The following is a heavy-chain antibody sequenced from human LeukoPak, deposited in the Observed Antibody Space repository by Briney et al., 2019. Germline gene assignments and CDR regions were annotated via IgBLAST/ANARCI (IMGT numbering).Heavy chain of an antibody. V-gene: IGHV3-30*04. CDR3: ARDAVVRDCSSTSCPLTY. CDR1: GFTFSNYA. D-gene: IGHD2-2*01. CDR2: ISYDGTNK. J-gene: IGHJ4*02. Sequence: GGSLRLSCVASGFTFSNYAMHWVRQAPGKGLEWVTVISYDGTNKYYADSVKGRFTISRDNSKNTPYLQMNSLGTEDTAVYYCARDAVVRDCSSTSCPLTYWGQGTLVTVSS.